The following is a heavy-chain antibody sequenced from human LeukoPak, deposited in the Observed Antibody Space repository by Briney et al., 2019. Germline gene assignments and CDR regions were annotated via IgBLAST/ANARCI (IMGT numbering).Heavy chain of an antibody. CDR1: GFTFSNYG. Sequence: QPGGSLRLSCAASGFTFSNYGMHWVRQAPGKGLEWVAVISYDGSNKYYTDSVKGRFTISRDNSKNTLSLQMNSLRAEDTAVYYCPKDHGDFDAFDIWGQGTMVTVSS. CDR2: ISYDGSNK. J-gene: IGHJ3*02. CDR3: PKDHGDFDAFDI. V-gene: IGHV3-30*18. D-gene: IGHD7-27*01.